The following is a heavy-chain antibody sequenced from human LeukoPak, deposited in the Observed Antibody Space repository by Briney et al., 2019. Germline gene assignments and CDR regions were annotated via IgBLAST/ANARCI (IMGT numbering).Heavy chain of an antibody. CDR1: GFTFSTYW. D-gene: IGHD3-22*01. J-gene: IGHJ5*02. CDR2: ISGDKSHT. Sequence: GGSLRLSCAGSGFTFSTYWIHWVRKAPGQGLVWVSGISGDKSHTAYADSVKGRFTISRDNAKNTLHLQMNSLRDEDTAVYYCATATFYATSGYFPSWGQGTLVTVSS. CDR3: ATATFYATSGYFPS. V-gene: IGHV3-74*01.